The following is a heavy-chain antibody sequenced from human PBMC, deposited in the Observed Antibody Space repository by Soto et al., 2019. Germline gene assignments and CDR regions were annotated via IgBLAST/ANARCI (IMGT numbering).Heavy chain of an antibody. CDR2: IYPADSDT. V-gene: IGHV5-51*01. J-gene: IGHJ6*02. Sequence: GESLKISCRGSGYIFTDYWIGWVRQMPGKGLEWMGIIYPADSDTRYSPSFQGQVTISADKSISTAFLQWSGLKAADTAMYYCARLRGGANPWTYYSHDMDVWGQGTTVTVSS. CDR1: GYIFTDYW. CDR3: ARLRGGANPWTYYSHDMDV. D-gene: IGHD3-10*01.